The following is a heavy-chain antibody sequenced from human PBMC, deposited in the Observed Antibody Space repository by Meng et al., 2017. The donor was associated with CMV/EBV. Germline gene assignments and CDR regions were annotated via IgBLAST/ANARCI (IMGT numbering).Heavy chain of an antibody. CDR1: GFTVSSNY. CDR3: AKGGVTGYFFDY. V-gene: IGHV3-66*01. J-gene: IGHJ4*02. CDR2: IYSGGST. Sequence: GESLKISCAASGFTVSSNYMSWVRQAPGKGLEWVSVIYSGGSTYYADSVKGRFTISRDNSRNTLYLQMNSLRVEDTAVYYCAKGGVTGYFFDYWGQGTLVTVSS. D-gene: IGHD2-21*02.